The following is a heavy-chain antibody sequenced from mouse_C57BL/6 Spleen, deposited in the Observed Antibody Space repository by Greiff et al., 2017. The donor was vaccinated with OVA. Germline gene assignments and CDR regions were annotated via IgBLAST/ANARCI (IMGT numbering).Heavy chain of an antibody. CDR3: ARFDDGRGYYAMDY. J-gene: IGHJ4*01. V-gene: IGHV1-81*01. CDR2: IYPRSGNT. D-gene: IGHD2-3*01. CDR1: GYTFTSYG. Sequence: VKLQESGAELARPGASVKLSCKASGYTFTSYGISWVKQRTGQGLEWIGEIYPRSGNTYYNEKFKGKATLTADKSSSTAYMELRSLTSEDSAVYFCARFDDGRGYYAMDYWGQGTSVTVSS.